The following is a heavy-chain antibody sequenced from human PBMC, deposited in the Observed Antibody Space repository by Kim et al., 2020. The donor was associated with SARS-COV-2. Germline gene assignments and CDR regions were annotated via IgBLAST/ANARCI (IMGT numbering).Heavy chain of an antibody. D-gene: IGHD3-10*01. CDR3: ARLSSPGSPEDF. V-gene: IGHV1-69*13. J-gene: IGHJ4*02. Sequence: ASVKVSCTASGGTLRKSPISWVRQAPGQGLEWMGQIIPKVNSRIYAQRFQDRVTFSADDGANTVYMELSSLTSEDTAIFYCARLSSPGSPEDFWGQGTLVTVSS. CDR2: IIPKVNSR. CDR1: GGTLRKSP.